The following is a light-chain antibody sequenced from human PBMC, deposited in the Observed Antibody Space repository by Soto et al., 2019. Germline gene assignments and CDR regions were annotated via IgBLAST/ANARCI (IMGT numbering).Light chain of an antibody. Sequence: DIQMTQSPASLSASLGDRFTITCRASQSISSSLNWYQQKPGKAPKLLIYAASSLQSGVPSRFSGSGSGTDFTLTISSLQPEDFATYYCQQSYSTPPTFGQGTRLEIK. CDR1: QSISSS. CDR3: QQSYSTPPT. J-gene: IGKJ5*01. V-gene: IGKV1-39*01. CDR2: AAS.